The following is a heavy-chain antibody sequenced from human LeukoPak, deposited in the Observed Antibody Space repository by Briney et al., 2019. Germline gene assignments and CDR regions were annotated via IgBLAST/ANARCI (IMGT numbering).Heavy chain of an antibody. Sequence: GGSLRLSCGASGSTSSNYAMSWVRQAPGKGLEWVSTISGSGETAYYADSVKGRFTFSRDNSKNTLYLQMNSLRAEDTAVFYCAKDSSVFHYDSRNLDYWGQGTLVTVSS. CDR1: GSTSSNYA. V-gene: IGHV3-23*01. CDR2: ISGSGETA. CDR3: AKDSSVFHYDSRNLDY. J-gene: IGHJ4*02. D-gene: IGHD3-22*01.